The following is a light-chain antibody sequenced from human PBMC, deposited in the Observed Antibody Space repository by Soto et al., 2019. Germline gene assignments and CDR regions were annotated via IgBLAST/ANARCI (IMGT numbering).Light chain of an antibody. Sequence: EIVMTQSPATLSVSPGERATLSCRASQSVSSNLAWFQQKPPQGPRLLIYGASTRATGVPARFSGGGAGTEFTLTISSLQAEDFAVYYCHQYNDWPPHTFGQGTKLEIK. CDR3: HQYNDWPPHT. J-gene: IGKJ2*01. V-gene: IGKV3-15*01. CDR2: GAS. CDR1: QSVSSN.